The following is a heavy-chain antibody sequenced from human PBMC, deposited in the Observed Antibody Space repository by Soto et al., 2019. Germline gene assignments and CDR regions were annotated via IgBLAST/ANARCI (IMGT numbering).Heavy chain of an antibody. CDR2: IDWDDDK. Sequence: SGPTLVNPTQTLTLTCTFSGFSLSTSGMCVSWIRQPPGKALEWLALIDWDDDKYYSTSLKTRLTISKDTSKNQVVLTMTNMDPVDTATYYCARTQNYYDSSGYYLFDYWGQGTLVTVSS. D-gene: IGHD3-22*01. CDR3: ARTQNYYDSSGYYLFDY. CDR1: GFSLSTSGMC. J-gene: IGHJ4*02. V-gene: IGHV2-70*01.